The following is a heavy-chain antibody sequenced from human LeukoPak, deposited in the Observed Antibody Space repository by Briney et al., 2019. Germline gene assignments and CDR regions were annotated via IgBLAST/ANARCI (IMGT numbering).Heavy chain of an antibody. V-gene: IGHV3-30*04. CDR1: GFTFSNYA. J-gene: IGHJ4*02. D-gene: IGHD3-10*01. CDR2: ISYDGSNK. CDR3: ARGNNGSGSYRDD. Sequence: GGSLKLSCAASGFTFSNYAMHWVRQAPGKGLEWVAFISYDGSNKYEADSVKGRFTISRDNSYSTLYLQMNSLRPEDTAVYYCARGNNGSGSYRDDWGQGILVTVSS.